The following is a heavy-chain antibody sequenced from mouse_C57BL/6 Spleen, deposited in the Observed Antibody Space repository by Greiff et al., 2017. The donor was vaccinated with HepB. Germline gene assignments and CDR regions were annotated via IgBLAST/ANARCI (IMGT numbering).Heavy chain of an antibody. Sequence: EVKLMESGGGLVQPGGSLSLSCAASGFTFTDYYMSWVRQPPGKALEWLGFIRNKANGYTTEYSASVKGRFTISRDNSQSILYLQMNALRAEDSATYYCARYDYGSSFAYWGQGTLVTVSA. J-gene: IGHJ3*01. CDR2: IRNKANGYTT. CDR1: GFTFTDYY. D-gene: IGHD1-1*01. V-gene: IGHV7-3*01. CDR3: ARYDYGSSFAY.